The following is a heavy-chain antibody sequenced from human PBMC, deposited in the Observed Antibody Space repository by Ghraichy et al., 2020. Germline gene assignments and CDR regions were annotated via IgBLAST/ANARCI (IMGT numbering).Heavy chain of an antibody. D-gene: IGHD3-16*01. V-gene: IGHV1-24*01. CDR2: FDPEDGET. Sequence: ASVKVSCKVSGYTLTELSMHWVRQAPGKGLEWMGGFDPEDGETIYAQKFQGRVTMTEDTSTDTAYMELSSLRSEDTAVYYCATSWEGGPSYYYYGMDVWGQGTTVTVSS. CDR3: ATSWEGGPSYYYYGMDV. J-gene: IGHJ6*02. CDR1: GYTLTELS.